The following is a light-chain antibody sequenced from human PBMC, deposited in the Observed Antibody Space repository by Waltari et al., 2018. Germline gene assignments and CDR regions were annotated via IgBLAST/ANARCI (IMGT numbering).Light chain of an antibody. V-gene: IGLV1-51*02. CDR3: ITKDTSLNAIV. Sequence: QSVLTQPPSVSAAPGQKVTIPCSGSSSNIGNNYVSSFQQLPGTAPKLLIYENKKRPSGTPDRFSGSKSGTSGTLDITGLQTGDEADYYCITKDTSLNAIVFGGGTKLTVL. J-gene: IGLJ2*01. CDR1: SSNIGNNY. CDR2: ENK.